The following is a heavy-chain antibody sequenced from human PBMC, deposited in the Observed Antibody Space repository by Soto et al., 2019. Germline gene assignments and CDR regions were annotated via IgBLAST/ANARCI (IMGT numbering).Heavy chain of an antibody. CDR1: GFTFSSYD. Sequence: EVQLVESGGGLVQPGWSLRLSCAASGFTFSSYDMHWVRQATGKGLEWVSAIGTGGDTYYPGSVKCRFTISRENAKNSLYLQMNSLGAGDTAVYYCARDGRYCSGGSCYSRWYFDLWGRGTLVTVSS. J-gene: IGHJ2*01. CDR2: IGTGGDT. D-gene: IGHD2-15*01. CDR3: ARDGRYCSGGSCYSRWYFDL. V-gene: IGHV3-13*01.